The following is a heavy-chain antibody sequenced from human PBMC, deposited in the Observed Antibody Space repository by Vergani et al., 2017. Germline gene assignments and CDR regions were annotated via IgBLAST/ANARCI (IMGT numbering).Heavy chain of an antibody. CDR2: SYHSGST. Sequence: QVQLQESGPGLVKPPGTLSLSCAVSGGSLSGTNWWSWVSQSPGKGLEWIGESYHSGSTNYNPSLKSRVTISVDKYKNQFSLKLSSVTAADSAVYYCARKGYYCLDYWGRGTLVTVSS. CDR3: ARKGYYCLDY. D-gene: IGHD3-22*01. CDR1: GGSLSGTNW. J-gene: IGHJ4*02. V-gene: IGHV4-4*03.